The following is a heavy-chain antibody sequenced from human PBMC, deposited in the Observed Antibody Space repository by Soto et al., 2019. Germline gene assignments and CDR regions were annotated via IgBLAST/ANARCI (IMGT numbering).Heavy chain of an antibody. CDR2: INPNSGGT. Sequence: ASVKVSCKASGYTFTGYYMHWVRQAPGQGLEWMGWINPNSGGTNYAQKFQGWVTTTRDTSISTAYMELSRLRSDDTAVYYCARARSMLSGPYRMDVWGQGTTVIVSS. CDR1: GYTFTGYY. V-gene: IGHV1-2*04. J-gene: IGHJ6*02. CDR3: ARARSMLSGPYRMDV. D-gene: IGHD3-10*02.